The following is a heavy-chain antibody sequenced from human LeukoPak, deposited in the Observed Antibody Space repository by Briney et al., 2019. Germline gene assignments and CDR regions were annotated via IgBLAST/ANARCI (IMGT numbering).Heavy chain of an antibody. V-gene: IGHV1-18*01. J-gene: IGHJ4*02. D-gene: IGHD4-23*01. CDR1: GYTFTSYG. CDR3: ARGFYGGNSGDAYYFDY. Sequence: ASVKVSCKASGYTFTSYGISWVRQAPGQGLEWMGWISAYNGNTNYAQKLQGRVTMTTDTYTSTAYMELRGLRSDDTAVYYCARGFYGGNSGDAYYFDYWGQGTLVTVSS. CDR2: ISAYNGNT.